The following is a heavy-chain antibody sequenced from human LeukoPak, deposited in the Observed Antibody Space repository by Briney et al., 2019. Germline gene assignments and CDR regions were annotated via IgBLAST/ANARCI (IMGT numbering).Heavy chain of an antibody. CDR3: ARDPAYYDSSGYFGY. Sequence: GGSLRLSCAASGFAFNTYWMSWVRQAPGKGPEWVANIKQDGSEKYYVDSVKGRFTISRDNAKNSLYLQMNSLRAEDTAVYYCARDPAYYDSSGYFGYWGQGTLVTVSS. V-gene: IGHV3-7*01. J-gene: IGHJ4*02. CDR1: GFAFNTYW. D-gene: IGHD3-22*01. CDR2: IKQDGSEK.